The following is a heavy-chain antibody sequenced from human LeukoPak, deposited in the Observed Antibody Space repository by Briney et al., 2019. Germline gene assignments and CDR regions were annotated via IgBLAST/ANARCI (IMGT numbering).Heavy chain of an antibody. V-gene: IGHV3-21*01. J-gene: IGHJ4*02. D-gene: IGHD4-17*01. CDR2: ISSSSSYI. Sequence: GGSLRLSCAASGFTFSSYSMNWVRQAPGKGLEWVSSISSSSSYIYYVDSVTGRFTISRDNAKKSVYLQMNSLRAEDTAVYYCARDEDGGYTPDYWGQGTLVTVSS. CDR3: ARDEDGGYTPDY. CDR1: GFTFSSYS.